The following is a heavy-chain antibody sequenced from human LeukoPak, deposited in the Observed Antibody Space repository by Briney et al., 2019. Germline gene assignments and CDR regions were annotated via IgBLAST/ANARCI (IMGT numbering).Heavy chain of an antibody. CDR3: ASKVGDSSGYYVYYYYGMDV. Sequence: ASVKVSCKASGYTFTTHYMHWVRQAPGQGLEWMGLINPNGGSTTYAQKFQGRVTMTRDTSTSTVYMELTSLRSEDTAVYYCASKVGDSSGYYVYYYYGMDVWGQGTTVTVSS. J-gene: IGHJ6*02. CDR2: INPNGGST. D-gene: IGHD3-22*01. CDR1: GYTFTTHY. V-gene: IGHV1-46*01.